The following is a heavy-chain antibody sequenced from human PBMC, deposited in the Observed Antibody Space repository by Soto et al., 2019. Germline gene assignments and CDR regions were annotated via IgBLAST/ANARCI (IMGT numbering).Heavy chain of an antibody. Sequence: PGGSLRLSCAASGFIFNDYSMKWVRQAPGKGLEWVSSISSGSNYIFYADSVKGRFTISRDNAKNSLYLQMNSLRAEDTAVYYCVRHSTNKSWYYGWFDPWGHGTLVTVSS. V-gene: IGHV3-21*06. CDR1: GFIFNDYS. CDR2: ISSGSNYI. J-gene: IGHJ5*02. D-gene: IGHD6-13*01. CDR3: VRHSTNKSWYYGWFDP.